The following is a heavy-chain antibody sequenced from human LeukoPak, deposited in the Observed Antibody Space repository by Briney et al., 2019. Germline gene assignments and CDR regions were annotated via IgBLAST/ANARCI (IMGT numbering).Heavy chain of an antibody. D-gene: IGHD3-10*01. CDR2: ISYGGSNK. J-gene: IGHJ5*02. CDR3: ARDRHLLWFGELSGWFDP. CDR1: GFTFSSYA. V-gene: IGHV3-30*01. Sequence: GGSLRLSCAASGFTFSSYAMHWVRQAPGKGLEWVAVISYGGSNKYYADSVKGRFTISRDNSKNTLYLQMNSLRAEDTAVYYCARDRHLLWFGELSGWFDPWGQGTLVTVSS.